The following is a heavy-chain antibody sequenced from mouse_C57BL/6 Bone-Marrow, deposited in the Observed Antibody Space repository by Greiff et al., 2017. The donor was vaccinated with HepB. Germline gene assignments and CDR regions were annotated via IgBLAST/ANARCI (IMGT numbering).Heavy chain of an antibody. J-gene: IGHJ3*01. CDR2: INPGSGGT. CDR3: ARENFLAWFAY. Sequence: QVQLKESGAELVRPGTSVKVSCKASGYAFTNYLIEWVKQRPGQGLEWIGVINPGSGGTNYNEKFKGKATLTEDKSSSTAYMQLSSLTSEDSAVYFCARENFLAWFAYWGQGTLVTVSA. CDR1: GYAFTNYL. V-gene: IGHV1-54*01.